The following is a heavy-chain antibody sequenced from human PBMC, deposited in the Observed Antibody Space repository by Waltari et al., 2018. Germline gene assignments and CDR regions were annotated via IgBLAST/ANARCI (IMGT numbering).Heavy chain of an antibody. CDR3: ATDPSYYGSGTYWAGWFDP. V-gene: IGHV4-38-2*02. CDR1: GYSIRSTYY. CDR2: IFHSGST. Sequence: QVQLQESGPGLVKPSETLSLTCTVSGYSIRSTYYWGWIRPSPGKGLEWIGSIFHSGSTYYNPSLKSRVTISVDTSKNQFSLKLSSVTAADTAVYYCATDPSYYGSGTYWAGWFDPWGQGTLVTVSS. J-gene: IGHJ5*02. D-gene: IGHD3-10*01.